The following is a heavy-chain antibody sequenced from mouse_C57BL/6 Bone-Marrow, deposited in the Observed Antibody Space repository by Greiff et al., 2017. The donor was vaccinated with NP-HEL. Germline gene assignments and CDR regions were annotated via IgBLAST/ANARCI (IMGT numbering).Heavy chain of an antibody. CDR3: ARYYYGSSYPYYAMDY. CDR1: GCTFTSYG. CDR2: IYPRSGNT. J-gene: IGHJ4*01. Sequence: VQLKQSGAELARPGASVKLSCKASGCTFTSYGISWVKQRTGQGLEWIGEIYPRSGNTYYNEKFKGKATLTADKSSSTAYMELRSLTSEDSAVYFCARYYYGSSYPYYAMDYWGQGTSVTVSS. D-gene: IGHD1-1*01. V-gene: IGHV1-81*01.